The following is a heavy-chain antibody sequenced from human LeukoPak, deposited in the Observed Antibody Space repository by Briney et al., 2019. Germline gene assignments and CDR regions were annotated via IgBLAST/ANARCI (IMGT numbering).Heavy chain of an antibody. V-gene: IGHV3-30-3*01. Sequence: GRSLRLSCAASGFTFSSYAMHWVRQAPGKGLEWVAVISYDGSNKYYADSVKGRFTISRDNSKNTLYLQMNSLRAEDTAVYYCARFGIHFYYWGQGTLVTVSS. D-gene: IGHD1-14*01. CDR2: ISYDGSNK. CDR1: GFTFSSYA. J-gene: IGHJ4*02. CDR3: ARFGIHFYY.